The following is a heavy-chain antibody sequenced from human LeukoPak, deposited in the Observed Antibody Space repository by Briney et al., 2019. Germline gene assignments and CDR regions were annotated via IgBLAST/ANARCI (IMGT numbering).Heavy chain of an antibody. CDR1: GGTFSSYA. J-gene: IGHJ4*02. V-gene: IGHV1-69*13. CDR3: ARKEYYYDSSGPLYYFDY. D-gene: IGHD3-22*01. Sequence: ASVKVSCKASGGTFSSYAISWVRQAPGQGLEWMGGIIPIFGTANYAQKFQGRVTITADESTSTAYMELSSLRSEDTAVYYCARKEYYYDSSGPLYYFDYWGQGTLVTVSS. CDR2: IIPIFGTA.